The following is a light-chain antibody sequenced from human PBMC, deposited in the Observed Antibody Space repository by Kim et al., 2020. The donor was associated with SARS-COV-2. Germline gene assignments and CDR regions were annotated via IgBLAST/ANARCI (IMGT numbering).Light chain of an antibody. CDR2: YDS. J-gene: IGLJ2*01. CDR1: NIGSKS. V-gene: IGLV3-21*04. CDR3: QVWDSSSVV. Sequence: VAPGKTARITCGGKNIGSKSVHWYQQKPGQAPVLVIYYDSDRPSGIPERFSGSNSGNTATLTISRVEAGDEADYYCQVWDSSSVVFGGGTQLTVL.